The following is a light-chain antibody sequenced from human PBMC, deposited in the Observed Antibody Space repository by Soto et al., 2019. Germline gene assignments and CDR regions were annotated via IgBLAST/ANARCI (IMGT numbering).Light chain of an antibody. CDR2: AAS. Sequence: DIPLTQSPSFLSASVGDRVSITCRASQAISTHLAWYQQRPGKAPKVLMYAASTLQTGVPSRFSGSGSGTDFTLTISSLQPEDFATYYCQQLYTYPLTFGGGTKVEIK. J-gene: IGKJ4*01. CDR1: QAISTH. V-gene: IGKV1-9*01. CDR3: QQLYTYPLT.